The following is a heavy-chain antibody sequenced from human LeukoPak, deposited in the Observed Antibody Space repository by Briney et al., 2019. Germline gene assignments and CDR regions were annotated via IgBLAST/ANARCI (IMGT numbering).Heavy chain of an antibody. J-gene: IGHJ4*02. CDR2: IYYSGST. CDR1: GGSISSGDYY. V-gene: IGHV4-30-4*08. D-gene: IGHD3-10*01. CDR3: ARDDSLWFGDLYY. Sequence: PSQTLSLTCTVSGGSISSGDYYWSWIRQPPGKGLEWIGYIYYSGSTYYNPSLKSRVTISVDTSKNQFSLKLSSVTAADTAVYYCARDDSLWFGDLYYWGQGTLVTVSS.